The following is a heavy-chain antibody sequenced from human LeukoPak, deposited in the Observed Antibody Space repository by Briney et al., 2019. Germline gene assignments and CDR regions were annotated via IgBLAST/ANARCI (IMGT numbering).Heavy chain of an antibody. J-gene: IGHJ5*02. CDR2: IYYTGST. CDR1: GGSISTYY. CDR3: ARGGNYWPQWWFDP. Sequence: PSETLSLTCTVSGGSISTYYWSWIRQPPGKGLEWIGYIYYTGSTSYNPSLKSRVTMSLDASKNQFSLELNSVTPADTAVYYCARGGNYWPQWWFDPWGRGTLVSVSS. V-gene: IGHV4-59*01. D-gene: IGHD1-26*01.